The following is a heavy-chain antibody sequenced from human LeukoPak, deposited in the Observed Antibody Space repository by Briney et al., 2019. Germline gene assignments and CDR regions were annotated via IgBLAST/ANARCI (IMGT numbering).Heavy chain of an antibody. CDR1: GYFFPNAW. D-gene: IGHD1-1*01. J-gene: IGHJ4*02. CDR2: IKSNQDGGIT. Sequence: GGSLRLSCTISGYFFPNAWLNWVPQAPGRGLEWVCRIKSNQDGGITDYAAPVQDRFTISRDNSKNTLYLQMNSLRLEDTAVYYCATRPGYRAFDYWGQGTLVTVSS. V-gene: IGHV3-15*01. CDR3: ATRPGYRAFDY.